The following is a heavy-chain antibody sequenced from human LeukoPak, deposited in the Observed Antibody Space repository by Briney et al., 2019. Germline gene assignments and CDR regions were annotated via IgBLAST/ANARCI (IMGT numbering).Heavy chain of an antibody. CDR2: FDPEDGET. V-gene: IGHV1-24*01. CDR3: ATGYCSSTSCYIGGYYYYYYGMDV. Sequence: ASVKVSCKVSGYTLTELSMHWVRQAPGKGLEWMGGFDPEDGETIYAQKFQGRVTMTEDTSTDTAYMELSSLRSEDTAVYYCATGYCSSTSCYIGGYYYYYYGMDVWGQGTTVTVSS. D-gene: IGHD2-2*02. CDR1: GYTLTELS. J-gene: IGHJ6*02.